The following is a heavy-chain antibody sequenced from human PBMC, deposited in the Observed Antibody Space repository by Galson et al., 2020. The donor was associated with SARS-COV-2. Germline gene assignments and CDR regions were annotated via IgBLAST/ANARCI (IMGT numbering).Heavy chain of an antibody. CDR1: GDSITSRSSY. V-gene: IGHV4-39*01. D-gene: IGHD6-19*01. Sequence: SEPLSLTCPVSGDSITSRSSYWGWIRQPPGAGLEWIVSMYYTGITYYNPSLKSRVTISGDTSRNQFSLKMRSVTAADTAVYYCVRLGSGSYGVGLCDYWGRGALVIVSS. CDR2: MYYTGIT. J-gene: IGHJ4*02. CDR3: VRLGSGSYGVGLCDY.